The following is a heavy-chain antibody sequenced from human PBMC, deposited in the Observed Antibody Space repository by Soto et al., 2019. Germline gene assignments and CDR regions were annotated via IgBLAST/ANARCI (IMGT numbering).Heavy chain of an antibody. V-gene: IGHV3-33*01. CDR3: ARSGDQLLWPLPYYYYGMDV. CDR2: IWYDGSNK. CDR1: GFTFSSYG. D-gene: IGHD2-2*01. Sequence: GGSLRLSCAASGFTFSSYGMHWVRQAPGKGLEWVAVIWYDGSNKYYADSVKGRFTISRDNSKNTLYLQMNSLRAEDTAVYYCARSGDQLLWPLPYYYYGMDVWGQGTTVTVSS. J-gene: IGHJ6*02.